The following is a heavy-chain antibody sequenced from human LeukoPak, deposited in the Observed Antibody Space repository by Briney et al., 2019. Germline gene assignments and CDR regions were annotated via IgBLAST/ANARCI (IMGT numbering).Heavy chain of an antibody. CDR2: IYPGDSDT. Sequence: GESLKISCKGSGYSFTSYWIGWVRQMPGKGLEWMGIIYPGDSDTRYSPSFQGQVTISADKSISTAYLQWSSLKASDTAMYYCARHREDSSSSDYYYYYMDVWGKGTTVTVSS. CDR1: GYSFTSYW. J-gene: IGHJ6*03. CDR3: ARHREDSSSSDYYYYYMDV. V-gene: IGHV5-51*01. D-gene: IGHD6-13*01.